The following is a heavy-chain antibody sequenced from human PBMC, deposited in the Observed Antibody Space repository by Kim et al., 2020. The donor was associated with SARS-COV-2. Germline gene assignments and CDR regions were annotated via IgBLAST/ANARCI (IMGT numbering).Heavy chain of an antibody. Sequence: GGSLRLSCAASGFTFSSYSMNWVRQAPGKGLEWVSSISSSSYIYYADSVKGRFTISRDNAKNSLYLQMNSLRAEDTAVYYCARKDYGDYEDYYYYGMDVWGQGTTVTVSS. D-gene: IGHD4-17*01. CDR2: ISSSSYI. CDR3: ARKDYGDYEDYYYYGMDV. CDR1: GFTFSSYS. J-gene: IGHJ6*02. V-gene: IGHV3-21*01.